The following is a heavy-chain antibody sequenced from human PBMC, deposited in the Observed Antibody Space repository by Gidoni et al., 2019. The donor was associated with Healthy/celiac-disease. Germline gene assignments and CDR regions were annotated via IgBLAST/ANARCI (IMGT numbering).Heavy chain of an antibody. D-gene: IGHD1-26*01. CDR1: GGSIRSYS. V-gene: IGHV4-4*07. CDR2: IYTSGRT. Sequence: QVQLQESGPGLVKPSETLYLTCTVSGGSIRSYSSSWIRQPAGKGLEWIGRIYTSGRTNDNPSLKSRVTMSVDTSKNQFSLKLSSVTAADTAVYYCARGDRGNFDYWGQGTLVTVSS. J-gene: IGHJ4*02. CDR3: ARGDRGNFDY.